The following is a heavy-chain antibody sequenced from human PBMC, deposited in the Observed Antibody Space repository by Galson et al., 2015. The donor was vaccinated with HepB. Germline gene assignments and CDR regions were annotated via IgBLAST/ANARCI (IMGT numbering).Heavy chain of an antibody. V-gene: IGHV4-59*01. Sequence: SETLSLTCSVFGGSISSYYWTWIRQPPGKGLEWIGYIDYSGSTNYNPSLKSRVTISVDTSKNQFSLTLSSVTAADTAVYYCAREGAFARDAFNVWGQGTMVAVSS. CDR3: AREGAFARDAFNV. CDR2: IDYSGST. J-gene: IGHJ3*01. CDR1: GGSISSYY. D-gene: IGHD3-16*01.